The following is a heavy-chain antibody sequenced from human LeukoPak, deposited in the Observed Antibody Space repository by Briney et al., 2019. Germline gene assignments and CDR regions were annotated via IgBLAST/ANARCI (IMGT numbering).Heavy chain of an antibody. Sequence: GASVKVSCKASGYTFTSYGISWVRQVPGQGLEWMGWITAYNGNTNYAQKLQGRVTMTTDTSTSTAYMELRSLRSDDTAVYYCARAYGYSSREGYYYYGMDVWGQGTTVTVSS. D-gene: IGHD6-13*01. J-gene: IGHJ6*02. CDR1: GYTFTSYG. CDR2: ITAYNGNT. CDR3: ARAYGYSSREGYYYYGMDV. V-gene: IGHV1-18*01.